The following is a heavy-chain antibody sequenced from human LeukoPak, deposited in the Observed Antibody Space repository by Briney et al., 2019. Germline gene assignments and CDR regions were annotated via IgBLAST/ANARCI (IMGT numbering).Heavy chain of an antibody. CDR2: IYYSGST. J-gene: IGHJ3*02. CDR3: ARAPGSAYYDFWSGYYSDAFDI. V-gene: IGHV4-59*01. CDR1: GGSISSYY. D-gene: IGHD3-3*01. Sequence: KASETLSHTCIDSGGSISSYYWSWLRQPPGKGLEWIGYIYYSGSTNYNPSLKSRLTISVDTSKSPFSLKLSSVTAADTAVYYCARAPGSAYYDFWSGYYSDAFDIWGQGTMVTVSS.